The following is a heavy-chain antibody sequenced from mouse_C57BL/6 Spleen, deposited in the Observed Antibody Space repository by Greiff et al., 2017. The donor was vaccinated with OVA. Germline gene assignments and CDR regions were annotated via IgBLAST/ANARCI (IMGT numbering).Heavy chain of an antibody. V-gene: IGHV1-64*01. D-gene: IGHD3-1*01. CDR2: IHPNSGST. J-gene: IGHJ2*01. CDR3: ARSGWDPYYFDY. CDR1: GYTFTSYW. Sequence: QVQLQQPGAELVKPGASVKLSCKASGYTFTSYWMHWVKQRPGQGLEWIGMIHPNSGSTNYNEKFKSKATLTVDKSSSTAYMQLSSLTSEDCAVYYCARSGWDPYYFDYWGQGTTLTVSS.